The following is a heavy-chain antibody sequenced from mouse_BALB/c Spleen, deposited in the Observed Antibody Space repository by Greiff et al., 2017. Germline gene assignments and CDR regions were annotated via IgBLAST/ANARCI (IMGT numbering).Heavy chain of an antibody. CDR2: SRNKANDYTT. V-gene: IGHV7-1*02. J-gene: IGHJ3*01. CDR1: GFTFSDFY. D-gene: IGHD2-1*01. Sequence: EVKVVESGGGLVQPGGSLRLSCATSGFTFSDFYMEWVRQPPGKRLEWIAASRNKANDYTTEYSASVKGRFIVSRDTSQSILYLQMNALRAEDTAIYYCARDAYGSWFAYWGQGTLVTVSA. CDR3: ARDAYGSWFAY.